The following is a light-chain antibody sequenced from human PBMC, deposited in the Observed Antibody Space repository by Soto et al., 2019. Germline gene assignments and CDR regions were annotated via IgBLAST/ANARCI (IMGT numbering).Light chain of an antibody. CDR2: GVS. Sequence: IVFTESPSTLSLSPGERAPRSCRAIQSVSSSYLAWYQQKPGQAPRLLMYGVSSRATGIPDRFTGSGSGADFTLTISRLEPEDFAVYYCQVYGPSPPITFGQGTKVDIK. CDR3: QVYGPSPPIT. CDR1: QSVSSSY. J-gene: IGKJ1*01. V-gene: IGKV3-20*01.